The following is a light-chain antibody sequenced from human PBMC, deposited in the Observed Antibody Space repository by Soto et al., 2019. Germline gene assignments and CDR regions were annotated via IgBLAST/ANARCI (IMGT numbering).Light chain of an antibody. CDR1: QSVSNN. CDR3: HQYHSYPVT. V-gene: IGKV3-15*01. CDR2: GAS. Sequence: EIVMTQSPATLSVSPGERATLSCRASQSVSNNLAWYQQKPGQAPRLLIYGASTRATGIPARFSGSGSGTEFTLTISSLQSEDFATYYCHQYHSYPVTFGGGTRVEI. J-gene: IGKJ4*01.